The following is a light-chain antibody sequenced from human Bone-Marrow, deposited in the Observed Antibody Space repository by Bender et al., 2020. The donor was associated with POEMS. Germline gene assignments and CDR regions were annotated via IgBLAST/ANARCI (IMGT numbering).Light chain of an antibody. CDR1: KLGDKY. CDR2: MDS. J-gene: IGLJ2*01. Sequence: SYELTQPPSVSVSPGQTATITCSGDKLGDKYVSWYQHQPGQSPLLVIFMDSKRPSGIPERFSGSNSGNTATLTISGTQAMDEADYYCQAWDSSTAVFGGGTKLTVL. V-gene: IGLV3-1*01. CDR3: QAWDSSTAV.